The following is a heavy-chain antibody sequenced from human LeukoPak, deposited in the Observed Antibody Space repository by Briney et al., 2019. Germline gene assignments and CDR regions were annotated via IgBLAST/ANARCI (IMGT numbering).Heavy chain of an antibody. CDR2: IYYSGST. Sequence: SETLSLTCTVSGGSISSSSYYWGWIRQPPGKGLEWIGSIYYSGSTYYNPSLKSRVTISVDTSKNQFSLKLSSVTAADTAVYYCARGSSVSDYVWGSYRFPFDYWGQGTLVTVSS. J-gene: IGHJ4*02. D-gene: IGHD3-16*02. V-gene: IGHV4-39*01. CDR1: GGSISSSSYY. CDR3: ARGSSVSDYVWGSYRFPFDY.